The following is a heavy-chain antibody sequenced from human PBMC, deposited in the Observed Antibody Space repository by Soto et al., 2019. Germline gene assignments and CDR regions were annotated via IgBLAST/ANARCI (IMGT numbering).Heavy chain of an antibody. J-gene: IGHJ3*02. CDR3: GREEGLYSGYVRWARVFDI. CDR2: IKQDGSEK. D-gene: IGHD5-12*01. CDR1: GFTFSTYW. V-gene: IGHV3-7*04. Sequence: EVQLVESGGGLVQPGGSLRLSCAASGFTFSTYWMSWVRQAPGKGLEWVANIKQDGSEKYYVDSVKGRFTISRDNAKNSLYLQMNSLRDEDTAVYYCGREEGLYSGYVRWARVFDIWGQGTMVTVSS.